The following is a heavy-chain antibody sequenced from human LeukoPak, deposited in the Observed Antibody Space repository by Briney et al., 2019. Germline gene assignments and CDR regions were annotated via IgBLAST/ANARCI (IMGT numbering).Heavy chain of an antibody. J-gene: IGHJ4*02. V-gene: IGHV3-21*01. CDR1: GFTFSDYY. D-gene: IGHD6-19*01. CDR3: ARGPRYSSGWYGGY. CDR2: ISSSSSYI. Sequence: GGSLRLSCAASGFTFSDYYMNWVRQAPGKGLEWVSSISSSSSYIYYADSVKGRFTISRDNAKNSLYLQMNSLRAEDTAVYYCARGPRYSSGWYGGYWGQGTLVTVS.